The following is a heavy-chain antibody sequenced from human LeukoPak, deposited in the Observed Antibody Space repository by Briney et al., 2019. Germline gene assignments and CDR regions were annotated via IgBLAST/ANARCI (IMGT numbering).Heavy chain of an antibody. CDR1: GFTFSSYS. J-gene: IGHJ5*02. CDR3: AREDCSGGSCYPIDP. V-gene: IGHV3-21*01. Sequence: GGSLRLSCAASGFTFSSYSMHWVRQAPGKGLEWVSSISSSSSYTYYADSVKGRFTISRDNAKNSLYLQMNSLRAEDTAVYYCAREDCSGGSCYPIDPWGQGTLVTVSS. CDR2: ISSSSSYT. D-gene: IGHD2-15*01.